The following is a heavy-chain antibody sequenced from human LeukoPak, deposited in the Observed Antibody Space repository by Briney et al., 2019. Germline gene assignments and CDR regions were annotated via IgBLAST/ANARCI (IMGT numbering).Heavy chain of an antibody. D-gene: IGHD1-26*01. CDR3: ARARGGSFDAFDI. J-gene: IGHJ3*02. V-gene: IGHV3-21*01. Sequence: GGSLRLSCAASGFTFSSYSMNWIRQAPGKGLEWVSSISSSSSYIYYADSVKGRFTISRDNAKNSLYLQMNSLRAEDTAVYYCARARGGSFDAFDIWGQGTMVTVSS. CDR1: GFTFSSYS. CDR2: ISSSSSYI.